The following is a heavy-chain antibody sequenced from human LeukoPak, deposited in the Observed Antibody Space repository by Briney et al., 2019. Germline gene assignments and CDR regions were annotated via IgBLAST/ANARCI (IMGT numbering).Heavy chain of an antibody. CDR1: GFSLSTSAVG. D-gene: IGHD2-2*01. V-gene: IGHV2-5*01. J-gene: IGHJ3*02. CDR2: TYWNDDK. Sequence: SGPTLGQPPETLTLTCTFSGFSLSTSAVGMGWIRQPPGKALERLAHTYWNDDKRYSPSLKSRLTINKDTSKNQVVLTMTNMDPVDTATYYCAHRRIVVVPAANHDAFDSWGQGRMVTVSS. CDR3: AHRRIVVVPAANHDAFDS.